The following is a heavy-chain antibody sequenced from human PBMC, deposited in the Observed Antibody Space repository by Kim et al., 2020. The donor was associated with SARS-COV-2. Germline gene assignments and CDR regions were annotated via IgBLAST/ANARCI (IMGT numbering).Heavy chain of an antibody. Sequence: GGSLRLSCAASGFTFSSYAMHWVRQAPGKGLEWVAVISYDGSNKYYADSVKGRFTISRDNSKNTLYLQMNSLRAEDTAVYYCARDCGEVHRPAHGGDAFDIWGQGTMGTVSS. CDR3: ARDCGEVHRPAHGGDAFDI. CDR2: ISYDGSNK. V-gene: IGHV3-30*04. J-gene: IGHJ3*02. D-gene: IGHD1-26*01. CDR1: GFTFSSYA.